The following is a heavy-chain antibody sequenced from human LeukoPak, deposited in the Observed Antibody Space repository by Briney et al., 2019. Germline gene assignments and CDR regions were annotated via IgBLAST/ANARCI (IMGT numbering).Heavy chain of an antibody. CDR1: GGSISSSSYY. CDR3: ARLRSRVTSDY. CDR2: IYYSGST. V-gene: IGHV4-39*01. Sequence: SATLSLTCTVSGGSISSSSYYWGWIRQPPGKGLEWIGSIYYSGSTYYNPSLKSRVTISVDTSKNQFSLKLSSVTAADTAVYYCARLRSRVTSDYWGQGTLVTVSA. J-gene: IGHJ4*02. D-gene: IGHD2-21*02.